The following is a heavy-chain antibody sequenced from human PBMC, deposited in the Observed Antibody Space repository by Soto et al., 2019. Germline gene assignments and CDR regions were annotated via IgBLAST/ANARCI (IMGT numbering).Heavy chain of an antibody. D-gene: IGHD3-16*01. J-gene: IGHJ5*02. CDR1: GGSISSGDYY. CDR2: IYYSGST. V-gene: IGHV4-31*03. CDR3: ARWWSRSRQGFDP. Sequence: QVQLQESGPGLVKPSQTLYLNCTVYGGSISSGDYYWSWIRQHPGKGLEWIGYIYYSGSTYYNPSLKSRVTISVDTSKNQFSLKLSSVTAADTAVYYCARWWSRSRQGFDPWGQGTLVTVSS.